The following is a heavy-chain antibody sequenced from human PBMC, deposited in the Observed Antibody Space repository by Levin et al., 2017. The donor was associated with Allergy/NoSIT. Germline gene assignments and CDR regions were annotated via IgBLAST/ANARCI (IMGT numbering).Heavy chain of an antibody. Sequence: GASVKVSCAASGFTFSDHYMSWIRQAPGKGLEWFSYISNSGSTTYYADSVKGRFTISRDNAKNSLYLQMNSLRAEDTAVYYCARGRPGGYSNFDCWGQGTLVTVSS. CDR3: ARGRPGGYSNFDC. J-gene: IGHJ4*02. CDR2: ISNSGSTT. V-gene: IGHV3-11*01. D-gene: IGHD5-18*01. CDR1: GFTFSDHY.